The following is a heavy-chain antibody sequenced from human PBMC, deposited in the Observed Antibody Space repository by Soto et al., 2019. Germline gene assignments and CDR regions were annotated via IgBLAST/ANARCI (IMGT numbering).Heavy chain of an antibody. CDR1: GYTLTELS. CDR2: FDPADGTT. CDR3: STDGRWLEVAFDI. Sequence: QVQLVQSGAEVKKPGASVKVSCKVSGYTLTELSMHWVRQAPGKRLEWMGVFDPADGTTIYAQKFQGRVTMTEDPSTYPAYMELSRLRSEDTAVYYCSTDGRWLEVAFDIWGQGTMVTVSS. V-gene: IGHV1-24*01. J-gene: IGHJ3*02. D-gene: IGHD3-22*01.